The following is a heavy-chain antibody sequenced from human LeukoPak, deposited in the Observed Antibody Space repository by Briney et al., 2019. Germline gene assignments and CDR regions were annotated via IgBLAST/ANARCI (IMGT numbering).Heavy chain of an antibody. J-gene: IGHJ4*02. V-gene: IGHV1-18*01. CDR1: GYTFTSYG. CDR2: ISAYNGNT. Sequence: ASVKVSCKASGYTFTSYGISWVRQAPGQGLEWMGWISAYNGNTNYAQKLQGRVTMTTDTSTSTAYMELSRLRSDDTAVYYCARDLAEWELLVGEDYWGQGTLVTVSS. CDR3: ARDLAEWELLVGEDY. D-gene: IGHD1-26*01.